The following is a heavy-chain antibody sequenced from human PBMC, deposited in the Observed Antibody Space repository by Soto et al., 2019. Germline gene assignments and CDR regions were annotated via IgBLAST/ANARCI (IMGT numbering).Heavy chain of an antibody. V-gene: IGHV4-31*03. CDR1: GGSISSGGYY. CDR2: IYYSGST. J-gene: IGHJ3*02. D-gene: IGHD3-22*01. Sequence: SETLSLTCTVSGGSISSGGYYWSWIRQHPGKGLEWIGYIYYSGSTYYNPSLKSRVTISVDTSKNQFSLKLSSVTAADTAVYYCARGYYYEKNAFDIWGQGTMVTVS. CDR3: ARGYYYEKNAFDI.